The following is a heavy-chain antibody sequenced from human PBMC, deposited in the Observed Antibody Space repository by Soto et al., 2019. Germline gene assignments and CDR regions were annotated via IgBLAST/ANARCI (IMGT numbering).Heavy chain of an antibody. Sequence: GGSLRLSCAASGFTFSNAWMNWVRQAPEKGLKWVGRIKSKTDGGTTDYAAPVKGRFTISRDDSKNTLYLQMNSLKTEDTAVYYCTTERHIVVVPASYYYGMDVWGQGTTVTVSS. V-gene: IGHV3-15*07. CDR3: TTERHIVVVPASYYYGMDV. J-gene: IGHJ6*02. CDR1: GFTFSNAW. CDR2: IKSKTDGGTT. D-gene: IGHD2-2*01.